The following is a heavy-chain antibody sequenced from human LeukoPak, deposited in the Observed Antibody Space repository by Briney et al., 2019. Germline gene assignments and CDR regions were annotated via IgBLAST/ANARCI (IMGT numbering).Heavy chain of an antibody. V-gene: IGHV3-48*03. CDR2: ISSGSTI. CDR1: GFTFSSYE. Sequence: GGSLRLSCAASGFTFSSYEMNWVRQAPGKGLEWVSYISSGSTIYDADSVKGRFTISRDNAKNSLYLQMNSLRAEDTAVYYCARESIAVAGAPFGYWGQGTLVTVSS. J-gene: IGHJ4*02. CDR3: ARESIAVAGAPFGY. D-gene: IGHD6-19*01.